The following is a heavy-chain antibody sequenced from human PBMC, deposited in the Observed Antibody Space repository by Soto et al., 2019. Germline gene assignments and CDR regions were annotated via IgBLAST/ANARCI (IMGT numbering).Heavy chain of an antibody. V-gene: IGHV1-46*01. J-gene: IGHJ3*02. CDR2: INPSGGST. D-gene: IGHD2-15*01. Sequence: ASVKVSCKASGYTFTSYYMHWVRQAPGQGLEWMGIINPSGGSTSYAQKFQGRVTITADKSTSTAYMELSSLRSEDTAVYYCAAPKDGYCSGGSCYSAFDIWGQGTMVTVSS. CDR1: GYTFTSYY. CDR3: AAPKDGYCSGGSCYSAFDI.